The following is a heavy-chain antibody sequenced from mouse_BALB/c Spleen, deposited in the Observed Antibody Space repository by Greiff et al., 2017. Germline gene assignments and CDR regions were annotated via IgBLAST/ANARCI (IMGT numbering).Heavy chain of an antibody. V-gene: IGHV3-2*02. CDR2: ISYSGST. J-gene: IGHJ4*01. CDR1: GYSITSDYA. D-gene: IGHD2-1*01. CDR3: ARSRYGNYDAMDY. Sequence: EVKLLESGPGLVKPSQSLSLTCTVTGYSITSDYAWNWIRQFPGNKLEWMGYISYSGSTSYNPSLKSRISITRDTSKNQFFLQLNSVTTEDTATYYCARSRYGNYDAMDYWGQGTSVTVSS.